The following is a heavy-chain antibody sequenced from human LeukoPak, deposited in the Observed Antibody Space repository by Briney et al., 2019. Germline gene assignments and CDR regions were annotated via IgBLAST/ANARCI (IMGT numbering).Heavy chain of an antibody. J-gene: IGHJ5*02. CDR2: IYYSGST. V-gene: IGHV4-59*01. Sequence: SETLSLTSTVSGGSISNYYWNWIRQPPGKGLEWIGYIYYSGSTNYNPSLKSRVTISVDTSKNQFSLKLSSVTAADTAVYYCARDRFCTNGVCYVFDPWGQGTLVTVSS. D-gene: IGHD2-8*01. CDR3: ARDRFCTNGVCYVFDP. CDR1: GGSISNYY.